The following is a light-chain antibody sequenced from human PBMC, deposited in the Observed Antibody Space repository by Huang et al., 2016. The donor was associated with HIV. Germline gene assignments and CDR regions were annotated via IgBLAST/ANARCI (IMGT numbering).Light chain of an antibody. CDR1: QSVSSY. J-gene: IGKJ3*01. Sequence: EIVLTQSPATLSLSPGERATLSCRASQSVSSYLAWFQQKPGQAPRLLIYDASNRATGSPARFSGSGSGTDFTLTISSLEPEDFAVYYCQQRSTWPFTFGPGTKVDIK. CDR2: DAS. CDR3: QQRSTWPFT. V-gene: IGKV3-11*01.